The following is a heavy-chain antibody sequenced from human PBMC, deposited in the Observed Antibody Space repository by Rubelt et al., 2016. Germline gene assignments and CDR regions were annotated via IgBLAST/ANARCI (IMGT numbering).Heavy chain of an antibody. V-gene: IGHV3-30*04. CDR2: ISYDGSNK. CDR3: ARVDYDFWSGYDMAYWYFDL. J-gene: IGHJ2*01. Sequence: VQLVESGGGVVQPGRSLRLSCAASGFTFSSYAIHWVRQAPGKGLEWVAVISYDGSNKYYADSVKGRFTISRDNSKNTLDLQMNSLRAEDTAVYYCARVDYDFWSGYDMAYWYFDLWGRGTLVTVSS. D-gene: IGHD3-3*01. CDR1: GFTFSSYA.